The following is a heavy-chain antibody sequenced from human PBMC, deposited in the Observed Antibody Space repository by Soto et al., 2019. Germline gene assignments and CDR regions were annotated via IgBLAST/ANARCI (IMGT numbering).Heavy chain of an antibody. CDR2: IIPLFGTA. D-gene: IGHD2-21*01. V-gene: IGHV1-69*01. CDR1: GVTFSSET. Sequence: QVQLVQSGAEVKKPGSSVKVSCKASGVTFSSETISWVRQAPGQGLEWVGGIIPLFGTANYAQKFQGRVTSTADESTSTLYIELSSLRSDDTAVYYCAPELGDNPASPFDSWGQGTLVTVSS. CDR3: APELGDNPASPFDS. J-gene: IGHJ4*02.